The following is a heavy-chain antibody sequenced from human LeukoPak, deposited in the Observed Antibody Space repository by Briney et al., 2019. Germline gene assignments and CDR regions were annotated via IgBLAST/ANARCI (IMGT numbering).Heavy chain of an antibody. CDR3: ARDLSGFGEFDY. D-gene: IGHD3-10*01. V-gene: IGHV3-48*04. CDR1: GFTFSSYI. Sequence: GSLRLSCAASGFTFSSYIMNWVRQAPGQGLEWVSYISSSSTIYYGDSVKGRFTISRDNAKNSLYLQMNSLRAEDTAVYYCARDLSGFGEFDYWGQGTLVTVSS. J-gene: IGHJ4*02. CDR2: ISSSSTI.